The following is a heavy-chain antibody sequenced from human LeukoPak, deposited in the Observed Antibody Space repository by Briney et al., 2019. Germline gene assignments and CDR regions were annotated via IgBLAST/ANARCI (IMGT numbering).Heavy chain of an antibody. CDR1: GYTFTSYY. CDR3: ARDWGYCSGGSCYRGAFDI. V-gene: IGHV1-46*01. Sequence: ASVKVSCKASGYTFTSYYIHWVRQAPGQALEWMGIINPSDGSTSYAQKFQGRLTMTRDMSTSTVYMELSSLRSEDTAVYYCARDWGYCSGGSCYRGAFDIWGQGTMVTVSS. J-gene: IGHJ3*02. D-gene: IGHD2-15*01. CDR2: INPSDGST.